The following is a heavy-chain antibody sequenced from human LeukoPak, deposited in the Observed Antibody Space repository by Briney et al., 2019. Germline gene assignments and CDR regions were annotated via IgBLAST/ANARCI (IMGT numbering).Heavy chain of an antibody. CDR2: IYYSGST. Sequence: SETLSLTCTVSGGSISSYYWSWIRQPPGKGLEWIGYIYYSGSTNYNPSLKSRVTISVDTSKNQFSLKLSSVTAADTAVYYCARLEWEPLEAFGIWGQGTMVTVSS. CDR1: GGSISSYY. V-gene: IGHV4-59*08. D-gene: IGHD1-26*01. CDR3: ARLEWEPLEAFGI. J-gene: IGHJ3*02.